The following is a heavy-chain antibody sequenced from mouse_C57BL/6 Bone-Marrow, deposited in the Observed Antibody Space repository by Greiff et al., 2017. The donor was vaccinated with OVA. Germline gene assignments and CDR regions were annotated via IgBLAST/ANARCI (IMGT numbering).Heavy chain of an antibody. D-gene: IGHD1-1*01. J-gene: IGHJ3*01. CDR1: GYTFTSYW. CDR2: IHPNSGST. CDR3: AGEYYGSSYGWFAY. Sequence: VQLQQPGAELVKPGASVKLSCTASGYTFTSYWMHWVKQRPGQGLEWIGMIHPNSGSTNYNEKFKGKATLTADKSSSTAYLQLSSLTSEDSAVYYCAGEYYGSSYGWFAYWGQGTLVTVSA. V-gene: IGHV1-64*01.